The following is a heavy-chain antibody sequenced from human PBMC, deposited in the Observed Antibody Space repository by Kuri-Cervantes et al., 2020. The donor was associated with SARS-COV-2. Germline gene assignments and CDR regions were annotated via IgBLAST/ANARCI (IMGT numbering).Heavy chain of an antibody. Sequence: GSLRLSCAVSGYSISSGYYWGWIRQPPGKGLEWIGSIYHSGSTYYNPSLKSRVTISVDTSKNQFSLKLSSVTAADTAVYYCARIRLRIFDYWGQGTLVTVSS. D-gene: IGHD5-12*01. J-gene: IGHJ4*02. V-gene: IGHV4-38-2*01. CDR1: GYSISSGYY. CDR3: ARIRLRIFDY. CDR2: IYHSGST.